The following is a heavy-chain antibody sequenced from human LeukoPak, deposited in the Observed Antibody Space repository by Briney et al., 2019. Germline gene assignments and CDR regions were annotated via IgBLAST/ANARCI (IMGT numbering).Heavy chain of an antibody. CDR2: ISGSGGST. CDR3: ARSAKSSHFTYSVVVPAAMRGDYYYYYGMDV. V-gene: IGHV3-23*01. Sequence: GGSLRLSCAASGFTFSSYAMSWVRQAPGKGLEWVSAISGSGGSTYYADSVKGRFTISRDNSKNTLYLQMNSLRAEDTAVYYCARSAKSSHFTYSVVVPAAMRGDYYYYYGMDVWGKGTTVTVSS. D-gene: IGHD2-2*01. J-gene: IGHJ6*04. CDR1: GFTFSSYA.